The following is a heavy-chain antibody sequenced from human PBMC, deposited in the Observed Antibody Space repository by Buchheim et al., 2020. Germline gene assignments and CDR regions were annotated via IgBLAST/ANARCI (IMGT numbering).Heavy chain of an antibody. V-gene: IGHV5-51*01. J-gene: IGHJ6*02. CDR1: GYRFTSYW. CDR3: AKHRVYSGSPVWGQHYYYAMDV. CDR2: IFPDDSDT. D-gene: IGHD3-16*01. Sequence: EVQLVQSGAEVKKPGESLKISCKGSGYRFTSYWIGWVRQLPGKGLEWLGIIFPDDSDTSYSPSFEGQVTISADKSITPAYMQWSSLKASDTAIYYCAKHRVYSGSPVWGQHYYYAMDVWGQGTT.